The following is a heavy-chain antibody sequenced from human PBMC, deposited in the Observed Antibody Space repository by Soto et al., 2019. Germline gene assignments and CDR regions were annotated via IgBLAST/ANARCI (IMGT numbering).Heavy chain of an antibody. CDR3: ARDRTRAFVFDY. J-gene: IGHJ4*02. CDR1: GGSISSGGYY. CDR2: IYYSGST. D-gene: IGHD1-1*01. V-gene: IGHV4-31*03. Sequence: QVQLQESGPGLVKPSQTLSLTCTVSGGSISSGGYYWSWIRQHPGKGLEWIGYIYYSGSTYYNPSLKRRVTISVDTSKNQFSLKLSSVTAADTAVYYCARDRTRAFVFDYWGQGTLVTVSS.